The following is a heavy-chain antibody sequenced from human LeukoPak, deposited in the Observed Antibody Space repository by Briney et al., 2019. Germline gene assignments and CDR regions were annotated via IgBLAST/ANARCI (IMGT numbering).Heavy chain of an antibody. V-gene: IGHV3-21*01. CDR3: ARDPYSGSYGNYYYYFMDV. D-gene: IGHD1-26*01. CDR2: ITSGSSYR. Sequence: GGSLRLSCAASGFTFSSYNMNWVRQAPGKGLEWVSSITSGSSYRFYADSVKGRFTISRDNAKNSLYLQMNSLRAEDTAVYYCARDPYSGSYGNYYYYFMDVWGKGTTVTVSS. CDR1: GFTFSSYN. J-gene: IGHJ6*03.